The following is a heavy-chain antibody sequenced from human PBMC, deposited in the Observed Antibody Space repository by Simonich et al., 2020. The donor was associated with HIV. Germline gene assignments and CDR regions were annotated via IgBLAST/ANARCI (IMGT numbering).Heavy chain of an antibody. CDR3: ARRDRELILYFDY. CDR1: GGSFRGYY. V-gene: IGHV4-34*01. J-gene: IGHJ4*02. Sequence: QVQLQQWGAGLLKPSQTLSLTCAVYGGSFRGYYWSWTRQPPGKGLEWIGEINQSGITNYKSSLNSRATISVDKSKNQFSLKLSSVTAADTAIYYCARRDRELILYFDYWGQGNLVTVSS. D-gene: IGHD3-3*01. CDR2: INQSGIT.